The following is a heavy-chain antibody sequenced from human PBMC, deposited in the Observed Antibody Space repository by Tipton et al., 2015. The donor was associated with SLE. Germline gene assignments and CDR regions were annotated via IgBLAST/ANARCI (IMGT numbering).Heavy chain of an antibody. D-gene: IGHD1-7*01. Sequence: SLRLSCAASGFTFSSYAMHWVRQAPGKGLEWVAVISYDGSNKYYADSVKGRFIISRDNSKNTLYLQMNSLRAEDAAVYYCATELELGFDYWGQGTLVTVSS. V-gene: IGHV3-30*04. CDR1: GFTFSSYA. CDR2: ISYDGSNK. CDR3: ATELELGFDY. J-gene: IGHJ4*02.